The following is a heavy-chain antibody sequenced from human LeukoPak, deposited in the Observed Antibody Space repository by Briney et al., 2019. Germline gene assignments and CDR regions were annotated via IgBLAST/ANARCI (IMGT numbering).Heavy chain of an antibody. CDR3: ARGGSRDGYNRPLDH. Sequence: SETLSLTCTVSGGSISGYYWNWIRQPPGKGLEWIGCIYYSGATSYNSSLKSRVTISLDTSKNQFSLKLSSVTAADTAVYYCARGGSRDGYNRPLDHWGQGTLVTVSS. CDR2: IYYSGAT. V-gene: IGHV4-59*01. CDR1: GGSISGYY. J-gene: IGHJ4*02. D-gene: IGHD5-24*01.